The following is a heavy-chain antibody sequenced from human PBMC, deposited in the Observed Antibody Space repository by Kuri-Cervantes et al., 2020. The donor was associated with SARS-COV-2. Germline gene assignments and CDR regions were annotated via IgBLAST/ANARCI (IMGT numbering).Heavy chain of an antibody. CDR1: GFTFSSYS. Sequence: GGSLRLSCAASGFTFSSYSMNWVRQAPGQGLEWVSSISSSSSYIYYADSVKGRFTISRDNAKNSLYLQMNSLRAEDTAVYYCARDHRMITFGGVIDHFDYWGQGTLVTVSS. J-gene: IGHJ4*02. V-gene: IGHV3-21*01. CDR3: ARDHRMITFGGVIDHFDY. CDR2: ISSSSSYI. D-gene: IGHD3-16*02.